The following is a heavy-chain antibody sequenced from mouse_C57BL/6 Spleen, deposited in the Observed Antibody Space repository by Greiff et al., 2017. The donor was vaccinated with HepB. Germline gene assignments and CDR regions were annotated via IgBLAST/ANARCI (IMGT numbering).Heavy chain of an antibody. V-gene: IGHV1-22*01. CDR3: ASPVVPYYAMDY. J-gene: IGHJ4*01. Sequence: EVKLVESGPELVKPGASVKMSCKASGYTFTDYNMHWVKQSHGKSLEWIGYINPNNGGTSYNQKFKGKATLTVNKSSSTAYMELRSLTSEDSAVYYCASPVVPYYAMDYWGQGTSVTVSS. CDR1: GYTFTDYN. D-gene: IGHD1-1*01. CDR2: INPNNGGT.